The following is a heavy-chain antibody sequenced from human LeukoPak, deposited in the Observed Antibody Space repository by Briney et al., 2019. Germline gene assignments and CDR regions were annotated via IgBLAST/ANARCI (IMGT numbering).Heavy chain of an antibody. D-gene: IGHD2-2*01. CDR2: INPNSGDT. CDR1: GYTFTGYH. CDR3: ARDYCSSTSCLFDS. V-gene: IGHV1-2*06. J-gene: IGHJ4*02. Sequence: ASVKVSCKASGYTFTGYHMHWVRQAPGQGLEWMGRINPNSGDTNYAQKFQGRVTMTRDTSISTAYMELSRLRSDGTAVYLCARDYCSSTSCLFDSWGQGTLVTVSS.